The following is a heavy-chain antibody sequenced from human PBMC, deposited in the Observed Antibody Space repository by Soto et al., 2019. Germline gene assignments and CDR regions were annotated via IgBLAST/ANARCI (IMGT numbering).Heavy chain of an antibody. CDR3: ARVYGAVAGPDYYYYYGMDV. CDR2: IIPILGIA. Sequence: VRQAPGQGLEWMGRIIPILGIANYAQKFQGRVTITADKSTSTAYMELSSLRSEDTAVYYCARVYGAVAGPDYYYYYGMDVWGQGTTVTVSS. D-gene: IGHD6-19*01. V-gene: IGHV1-69*04. J-gene: IGHJ6*02.